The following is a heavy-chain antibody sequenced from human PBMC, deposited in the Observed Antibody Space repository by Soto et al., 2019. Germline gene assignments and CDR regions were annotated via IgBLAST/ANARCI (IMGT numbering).Heavy chain of an antibody. J-gene: IGHJ5*02. CDR2: IYTSATT. CDR3: AGDPAP. Sequence: QVQLQESGPGLVKPSQTLSLTCTVSGGSISTGGYYWSWIRQHPGKGLEWIGYIYTSATTYYNPSLKSRVTISVDRSKNQFSLKLSPVTVADTAVYYCAGDPAPWGQGALVTVSS. V-gene: IGHV4-31*03. CDR1: GGSISTGGYY.